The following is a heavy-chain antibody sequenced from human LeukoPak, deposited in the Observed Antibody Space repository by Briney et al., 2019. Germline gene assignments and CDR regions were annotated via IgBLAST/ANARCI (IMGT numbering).Heavy chain of an antibody. CDR1: GGPFSGYF. CDR3: VMWFGEFSTYDAFDI. D-gene: IGHD3-10*01. CDR2: IHNSGTT. V-gene: IGHV4-34*01. Sequence: SETLSLTCAVSGGPFSGYFWSWIRQSSGKGLEWIGEIHNSGTTNYNPSLNSRVTISEDTSKNQFYLNLSSVTAADTAVYYCVMWFGEFSTYDAFDIWGQGTMVTVSS. J-gene: IGHJ3*02.